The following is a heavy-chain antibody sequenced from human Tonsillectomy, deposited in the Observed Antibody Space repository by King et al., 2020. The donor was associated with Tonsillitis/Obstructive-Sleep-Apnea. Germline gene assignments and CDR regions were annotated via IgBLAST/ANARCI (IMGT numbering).Heavy chain of an antibody. Sequence: VQLVESGGGVVQPGRSLRLSCAASGFTFSSYGMHWVRQAPGKGLEWVAVISYDGSNKYYADSVKGRFTISRDNSKNTLYLQMNSLRAEDTAVYYCATESYCSSTSCFSSLQLAQHFDYWGQGTLVTVSS. V-gene: IGHV3-30*03. CDR3: ATESYCSSTSCFSSLQLAQHFDY. CDR2: ISYDGSNK. CDR1: GFTFSSYG. D-gene: IGHD2-2*01. J-gene: IGHJ4*02.